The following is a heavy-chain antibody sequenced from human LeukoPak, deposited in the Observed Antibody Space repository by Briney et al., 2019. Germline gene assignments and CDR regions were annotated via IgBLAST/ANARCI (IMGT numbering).Heavy chain of an antibody. V-gene: IGHV3-48*04. CDR2: ISSSSRTI. CDR1: GFTFSTYS. Sequence: GGSLRLTCAASGFTFSTYSKNWVRQAPGKGLEWVSYISSSSRTIYYADSVKGRFTISRDNSKNTLYLQMSSLRADDTAVYYCAKGDYGDSYHYGLDVWGQGTTVIVSS. D-gene: IGHD4-17*01. CDR3: AKGDYGDSYHYGLDV. J-gene: IGHJ6*02.